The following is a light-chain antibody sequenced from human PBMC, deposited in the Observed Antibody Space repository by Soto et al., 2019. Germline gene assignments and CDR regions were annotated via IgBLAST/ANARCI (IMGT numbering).Light chain of an antibody. CDR1: QNINVW. V-gene: IGKV1-5*03. Sequence: DIQMTQSPSTLSASVGDRVTITCRASQNINVWLAWYQQKPGKAPKLLIYKASSLEGGVPSRFSGSGSGTEFTLTISSLQPDDFATYYCQQYNTYSTFGRGTKVEIK. J-gene: IGKJ1*01. CDR3: QQYNTYST. CDR2: KAS.